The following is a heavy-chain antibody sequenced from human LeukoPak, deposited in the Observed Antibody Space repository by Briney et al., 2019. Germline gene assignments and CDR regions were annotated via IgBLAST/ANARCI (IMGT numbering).Heavy chain of an antibody. Sequence: SETLSLTCTVSGGSISSYYWGWIRQPAGKGLEWIGRIYTSGSTNYNPSLKSRVTMSVDTSKNQFSLKLSSATAADTAVYYCARGTGNYYYYYMDVWGKGTTVTVSS. D-gene: IGHD1-1*01. J-gene: IGHJ6*03. CDR2: IYTSGST. CDR3: ARGTGNYYYYYMDV. V-gene: IGHV4-4*07. CDR1: GGSISSYY.